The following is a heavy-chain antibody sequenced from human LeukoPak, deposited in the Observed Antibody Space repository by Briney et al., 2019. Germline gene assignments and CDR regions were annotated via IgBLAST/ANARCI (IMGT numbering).Heavy chain of an antibody. CDR1: GFTFSDNY. CDR3: ARIYCSITNCNFYFDY. J-gene: IGHJ4*02. Sequence: GGSLRLSCAASGFTFSDNYMSWIRQAPGKGLEWVSYISSSGSSKYHADSVKGRFTIARDNAENSLYLQMSSLTAEDTAVYYRARIYCSITNCNFYFDYWGQGTLVTVSS. CDR2: ISSSGSSK. V-gene: IGHV3-11*04. D-gene: IGHD2-2*01.